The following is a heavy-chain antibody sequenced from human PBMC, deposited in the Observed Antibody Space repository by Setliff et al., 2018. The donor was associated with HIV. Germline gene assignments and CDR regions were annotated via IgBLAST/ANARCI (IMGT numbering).Heavy chain of an antibody. V-gene: IGHV2-5*02. CDR1: GFSLATDGVA. Sequence: SGPTLVNPTQTLTLTCDFSGFSLATDGVAVGWIRQPPGKGPEWLALIYWDGDKRYNPSLKDRLTITKATSNNHVVLMMSNMDPADTATYYCARASAATYCSGGACYLPDYWGQGTLVTVSS. CDR2: IYWDGDK. J-gene: IGHJ4*02. D-gene: IGHD2-15*01. CDR3: ARASAATYCSGGACYLPDY.